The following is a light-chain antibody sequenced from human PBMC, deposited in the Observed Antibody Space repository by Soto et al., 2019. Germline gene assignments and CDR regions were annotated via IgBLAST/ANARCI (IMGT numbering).Light chain of an antibody. Sequence: QSALTQPASASGSPGQSITISCTGTSSDVGDYNYVSWYQQHPGKAPKLMISDVSNRPSGVSYRFSGSKSGNTASLTTSGCHAEDEADYYCSSYSGSSTLVVFGGGTKLTVL. CDR3: SSYSGSSTLVV. V-gene: IGLV2-14*01. CDR1: SSDVGDYNY. J-gene: IGLJ2*01. CDR2: DVS.